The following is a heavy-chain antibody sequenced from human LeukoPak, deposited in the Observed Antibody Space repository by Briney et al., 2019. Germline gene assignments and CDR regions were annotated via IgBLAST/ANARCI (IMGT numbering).Heavy chain of an antibody. CDR3: ARDRPHPPNAYFDY. CDR2: IIPIFGIA. CDR1: GGTFSSYA. J-gene: IGHJ4*02. V-gene: IGHV1-69*04. Sequence: ASVKVSCKASGGTFSSYAISWVRQAPGQGLEWMGRIIPIFGIANYAQKFRGRVTITADKSTSTAYMELSSLRSEDTAVYYCARDRPHPPNAYFDYWGQGTLVTVSS.